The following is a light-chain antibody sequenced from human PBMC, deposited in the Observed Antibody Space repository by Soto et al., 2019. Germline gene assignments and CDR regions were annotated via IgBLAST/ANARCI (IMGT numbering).Light chain of an antibody. V-gene: IGLV2-14*01. CDR3: SSYSSSSTLVV. CDR1: SSDVGGFLY. J-gene: IGLJ2*01. CDR2: AVS. Sequence: QSALTQPASVSGSPGQSITISWTGTSSDVGGFLYVSWFQQHPGKAPKLMIYAVSNRPSGISNRFSGSKSGNTASLTISGLQAEDEADYYCSSYSSSSTLVVFGGGTKLTVL.